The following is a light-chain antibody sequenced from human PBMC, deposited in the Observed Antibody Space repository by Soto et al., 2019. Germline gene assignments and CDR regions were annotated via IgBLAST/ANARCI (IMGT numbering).Light chain of an antibody. V-gene: IGKV3-11*01. CDR3: QQSFTTPVT. J-gene: IGKJ1*01. CDR1: QSVSSY. Sequence: EIVLTQSPATLSLSPGERATLSCRASQSVSSYLAWYQQKPGQAPRLLIYGASTRATGFPARFSGSGSGTDFTLTISSLQPEDFATYYCQQSFTTPVTFGQGTKVDI. CDR2: GAS.